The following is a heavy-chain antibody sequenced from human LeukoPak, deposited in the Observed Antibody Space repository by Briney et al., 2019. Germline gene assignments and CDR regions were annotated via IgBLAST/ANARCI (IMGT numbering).Heavy chain of an antibody. CDR3: ARAFSYSTRPCDYYYYMDV. D-gene: IGHD3-3*01. CDR2: IIPIFGTA. CDR1: GGTFSSYA. V-gene: IGHV1-69*05. Sequence: ASVKVSCKASGGTFSSYAISWVRQAPGQGLECMGGIIPIFGTANYAQKFQGRVTITTDESTSTAYMELSSLRSEDTAVYYCARAFSYSTRPCDYYYYMDVWGKGTTVTVSS. J-gene: IGHJ6*03.